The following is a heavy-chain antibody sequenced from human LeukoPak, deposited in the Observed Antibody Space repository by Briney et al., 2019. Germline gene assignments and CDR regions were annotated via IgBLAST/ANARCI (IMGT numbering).Heavy chain of an antibody. CDR3: VRPIAAAGS. D-gene: IGHD6-13*01. CDR1: GFTFSSYW. Sequence: PGGSLRLSCAASGFTFSSYWMTWVRQAPGKGLEWVASIKPDGSEKYYVDSVKGRFTISRDNAKNSLYLQMNSLRAEDTAVYYCVRPIAAAGSWGQGTLVTVSS. CDR2: IKPDGSEK. V-gene: IGHV3-7*03. J-gene: IGHJ4*02.